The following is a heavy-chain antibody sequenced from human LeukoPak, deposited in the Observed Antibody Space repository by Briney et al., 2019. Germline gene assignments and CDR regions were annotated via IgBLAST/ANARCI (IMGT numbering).Heavy chain of an antibody. J-gene: IGHJ5*02. CDR1: GGTFSSYA. V-gene: IGHV1-69*05. CDR2: IIPILGTA. CDR3: ARWGDSSGYYTDWFDP. D-gene: IGHD3-22*01. Sequence: ALVKVSCKASGGTFSSYAISWVRQAPGQGLEWMGGIIPILGTANYAQKFQGRVTITTDESTSTAYMELSSLRSEDTAVYYCARWGDSSGYYTDWFDPWGQGTLVTVSS.